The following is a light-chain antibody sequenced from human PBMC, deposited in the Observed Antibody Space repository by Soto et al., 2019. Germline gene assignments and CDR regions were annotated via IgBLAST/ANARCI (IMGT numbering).Light chain of an antibody. CDR1: QDISTY. J-gene: IGKJ4*01. CDR2: TAS. Sequence: AIRMTQSPSSFSASTGDRVTITCRASQDISTYLAWYQQKPGKAPNLLIHTASTLQSGVPSRFSGSGSGTDFTLTISRLQSEDFVTYFCQQYYSHPVTFGGGTEVESK. V-gene: IGKV1-8*01. CDR3: QQYYSHPVT.